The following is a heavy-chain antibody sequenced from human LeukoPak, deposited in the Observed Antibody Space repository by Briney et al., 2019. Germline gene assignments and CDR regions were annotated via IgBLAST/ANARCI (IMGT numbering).Heavy chain of an antibody. D-gene: IGHD1-1*01. J-gene: IGHJ6*02. CDR1: GYIFTNYG. CDR3: AREDNDDYYYYGMDV. Sequence: ASVKVSCKASGYIFTNYGISWVRQAPGQGLEWMGWISTYKSHTNYAQKFQGRVTMITDTSTNTAYMELRSLRSDDTAVYYCAREDNDDYYYYGMDVWGQGTAVTVSS. CDR2: ISTYKSHT. V-gene: IGHV1-18*01.